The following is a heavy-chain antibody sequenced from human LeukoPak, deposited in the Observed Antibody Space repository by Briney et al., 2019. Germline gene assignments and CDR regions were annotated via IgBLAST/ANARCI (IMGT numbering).Heavy chain of an antibody. CDR3: ARGRNYDILTGYYDP. J-gene: IGHJ5*02. CDR2: INPNSGGT. V-gene: IGHV1-2*04. Sequence: ASVTVSCKASGYTFTGYYMHWVRQAPGQGLEWMGWINPNSGGTNYAQKFQGWVTMTRDTSISTAYMELSRLRSGDTAVYYCARGRNYDILTGYYDPWGQGTLVTVSS. CDR1: GYTFTGYY. D-gene: IGHD3-9*01.